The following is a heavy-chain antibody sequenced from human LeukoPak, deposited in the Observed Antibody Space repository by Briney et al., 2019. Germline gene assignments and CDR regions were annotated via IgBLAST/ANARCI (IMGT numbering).Heavy chain of an antibody. Sequence: GGSLRLSCAASGFTFSSYAMHWVRQAPGKGLEWVSYISSTSSTIYYADSVKGRFTISRDNAKNSLYLQMNSLRAEDTAVYYCARDLSRFTSVDRPYDYWGQGTLVTVSS. CDR3: ARDLSRFTSVDRPYDY. CDR2: ISSTSSTI. J-gene: IGHJ4*02. CDR1: GFTFSSYA. D-gene: IGHD2/OR15-2a*01. V-gene: IGHV3-48*01.